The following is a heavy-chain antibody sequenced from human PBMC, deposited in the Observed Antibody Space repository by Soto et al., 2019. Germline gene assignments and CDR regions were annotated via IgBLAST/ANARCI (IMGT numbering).Heavy chain of an antibody. V-gene: IGHV5-51*01. CDR2: IFPGDSDT. D-gene: IGHD3-22*01. CDR1: GYGFSTYW. Sequence: GASLQNSCRGSGYGFSTYWIAWVRQMPGKGLEWMGIIFPGDSDTRYSPSFQGQVTISADKSISTAYLQWSSLKASDTAMYYCAEAIEGSVYISAFRGKGTLVPVS. CDR3: AEAIEGSVYISAF. J-gene: IGHJ4*02.